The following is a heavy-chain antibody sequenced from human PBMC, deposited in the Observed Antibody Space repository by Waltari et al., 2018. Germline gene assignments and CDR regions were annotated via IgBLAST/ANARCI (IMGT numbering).Heavy chain of an antibody. CDR1: GGSFSGYY. V-gene: IGHV4-34*01. J-gene: IGHJ6*02. CDR3: ASSSQLERRKGRYYYYGMDV. CDR2: INHRGSP. Sequence: QVQLQQWGAGLLKPSETLSLTCAVYGGSFSGYYWSWIRQPPGKGLEWIGDINHRGSPNYTPVLKSRVTISVDTSKNQFSRKLISVTAADTAVYYCASSSQLERRKGRYYYYGMDVWGQGTTVTVSS. D-gene: IGHD1-1*01.